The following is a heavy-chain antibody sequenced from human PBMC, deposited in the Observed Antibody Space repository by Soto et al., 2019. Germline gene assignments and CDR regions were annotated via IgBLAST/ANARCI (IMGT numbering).Heavy chain of an antibody. J-gene: IGHJ4*02. Sequence: GGSLRLSCAASGFTFSSYGMHWVRQAPGKGLEWVAVISYDGSNKYYADSVKGRFTISRDNSKNTLYLQMNSLRAEDTAVYYCAKDYFDWFVLDNHPGGYYFDYWGQGTLVTVSS. CDR1: GFTFSSYG. CDR3: AKDYFDWFVLDNHPGGYYFDY. V-gene: IGHV3-30*18. CDR2: ISYDGSNK. D-gene: IGHD3-9*01.